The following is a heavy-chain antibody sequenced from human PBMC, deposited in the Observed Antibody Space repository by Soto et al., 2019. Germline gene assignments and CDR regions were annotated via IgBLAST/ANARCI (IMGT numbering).Heavy chain of an antibody. J-gene: IGHJ5*02. CDR3: AREITLTP. CDR1: GGPMSRYY. D-gene: IGHD3-22*01. Sequence: PSETLSLTCIVSGGPMSRYYWSWVRQPPGKGLEWIGSVYYSGSSNYNPSLKSRVTISVDTSKNQFSLKLTSVTAADTAIYYCAREITLTPCGQATLVTVTS. CDR2: VYYSGSS. V-gene: IGHV4-59*01.